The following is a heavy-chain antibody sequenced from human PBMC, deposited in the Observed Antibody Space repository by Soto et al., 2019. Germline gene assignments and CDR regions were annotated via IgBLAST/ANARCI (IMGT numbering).Heavy chain of an antibody. CDR2: IYYSGTT. V-gene: IGHV4-39*01. Sequence: SETLSLTFTVSGGSISSSSYYWGWIRQPPGKGLEWIGTIYYSGTTNYNPSLKSRVTISVDTSQNQFSLKLNSLTAADTAVYYCASLLGIKFDYWGQGALVTVSS. J-gene: IGHJ4*02. D-gene: IGHD3-10*01. CDR3: ASLLGIKFDY. CDR1: GGSISSSSYY.